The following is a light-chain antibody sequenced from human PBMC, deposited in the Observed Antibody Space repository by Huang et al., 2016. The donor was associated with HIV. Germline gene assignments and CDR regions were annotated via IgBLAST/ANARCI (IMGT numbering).Light chain of an antibody. J-gene: IGKJ1*01. CDR2: AAS. Sequence: AIQMTQSPSSLSASVGDRVTITCRASQGIRNDLGWYQQRPGKAPKLLIYAASSLKSGVPSRFNGSGSETDCTLTINSLQPEDFATYYCLQDYNHPRTFGQGTKVEFK. CDR3: LQDYNHPRT. CDR1: QGIRND. V-gene: IGKV1-6*01.